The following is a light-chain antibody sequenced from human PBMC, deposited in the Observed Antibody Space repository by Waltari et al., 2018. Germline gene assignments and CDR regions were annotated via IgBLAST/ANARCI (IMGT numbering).Light chain of an antibody. J-gene: IGKJ4*01. V-gene: IGKV3-20*01. CDR1: QSLSKNY. CDR3: QQYGTSSLS. Sequence: EIVLTQSPGTLSWSPGERATPSCSASQSLSKNYLAGYQQKPGQAPGLLIYPAPSRTTGIPDRFGGSGSGTDFTLSISRVEPEDFAVYYCQQYGTSSLSFGGGTKVEIK. CDR2: PAP.